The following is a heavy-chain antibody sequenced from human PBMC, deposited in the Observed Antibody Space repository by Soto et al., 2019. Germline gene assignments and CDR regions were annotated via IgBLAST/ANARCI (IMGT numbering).Heavy chain of an antibody. J-gene: IGHJ4*02. D-gene: IGHD6-19*01. CDR3: ARESLRSSGWYYFDY. Sequence: PGGSLRLSCAASGFTFSSHWMHWVRQAPGKGLVWVSRINSDGSSTSYADSVKGRFTISRDNAKNTLYLQKNSLRAEDTAVYYCARESLRSSGWYYFDYWGQGTLVTVSS. CDR1: GFTFSSHW. V-gene: IGHV3-74*01. CDR2: INSDGSST.